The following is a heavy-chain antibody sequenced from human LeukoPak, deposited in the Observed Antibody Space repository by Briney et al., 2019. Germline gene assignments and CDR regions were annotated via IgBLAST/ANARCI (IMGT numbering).Heavy chain of an antibody. Sequence: PGTSLRLSCVDSGFRFRNFGMNWVRQAPGKGLEWVAVITHDGTNTYHADSVRGRFTISRDNSKNPLYMQMNSLRPEDTAVYYCAKDPGAVVVEAYYLDHWGQGTLVTVST. CDR3: AKDPGAVVVEAYYLDH. CDR2: ITHDGTNT. V-gene: IGHV3-30*18. J-gene: IGHJ4*02. CDR1: GFRFRNFG. D-gene: IGHD2-21*01.